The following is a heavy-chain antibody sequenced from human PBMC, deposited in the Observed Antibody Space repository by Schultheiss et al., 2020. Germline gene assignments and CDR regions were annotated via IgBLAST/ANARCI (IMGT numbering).Heavy chain of an antibody. CDR2: IYDSGST. Sequence: TLSLTCTVSGGSISSSSYYWGWIRQPPGKGLEWIGYIYDSGSTNYNPSLKSRVTISVDTSKNQFSLKLGSVTAADTAVYYCARRIHAANFDYWGQGTLVTVSS. CDR3: ARRIHAANFDY. J-gene: IGHJ4*02. V-gene: IGHV4-61*05. CDR1: GGSISSSSYY.